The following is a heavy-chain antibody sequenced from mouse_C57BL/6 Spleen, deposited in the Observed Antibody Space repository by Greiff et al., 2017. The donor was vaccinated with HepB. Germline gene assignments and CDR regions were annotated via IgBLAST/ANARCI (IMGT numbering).Heavy chain of an antibody. CDR1: GFNIKDYY. CDR3: TTSITTVVARGDY. CDR2: IDPENGDT. J-gene: IGHJ2*01. V-gene: IGHV14-4*01. D-gene: IGHD1-1*01. Sequence: VQLQQSGAELVRPGASVKLSCTASGFNIKDYYMHWVKQRPEQGLEWIGWIDPENGDTEYASKFQGKATITADTSSNTAYLQLSSLTSEDTAVYYCTTSITTVVARGDYWGQGTTLTVSS.